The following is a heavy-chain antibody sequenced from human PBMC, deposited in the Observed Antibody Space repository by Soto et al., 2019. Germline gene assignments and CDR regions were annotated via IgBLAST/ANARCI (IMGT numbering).Heavy chain of an antibody. CDR3: ARSVLLWFGELYYPDFYFDY. CDR2: IWYDGSNK. V-gene: IGHV3-33*01. D-gene: IGHD3-10*01. CDR1: GFTFSSYG. Sequence: QVQLVESGGGVVHPGRSLRLSCAASGFTFSSYGMHWVRQAPGKGLEWVAVIWYDGSNKYYADSVKGRFTISRDNSKNTLYLQMNSLRAEDTAVYYCARSVLLWFGELYYPDFYFDYWGQGTLVTVSS. J-gene: IGHJ4*02.